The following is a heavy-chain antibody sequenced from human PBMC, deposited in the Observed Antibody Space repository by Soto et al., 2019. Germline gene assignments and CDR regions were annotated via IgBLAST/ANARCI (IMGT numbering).Heavy chain of an antibody. V-gene: IGHV3-30-3*01. D-gene: IGHD3-3*01. CDR2: ISYDGSNK. CDR1: GFTFSSYA. J-gene: IGHJ6*02. CDR3: ARGGDFWSGSPPYYYYGMDV. Sequence: GGSLRLSCAASGFTFSSYAMHWVRQAPGKGLEWVAVISYDGSNKYYADSVKGRFTISRDNSKNTLYLQMNSLRAEDTDVYYCARGGDFWSGSPPYYYYGMDVWGQGTTVTVS.